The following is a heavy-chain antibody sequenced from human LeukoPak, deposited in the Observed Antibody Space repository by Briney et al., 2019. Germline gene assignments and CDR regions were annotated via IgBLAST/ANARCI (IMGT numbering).Heavy chain of an antibody. Sequence: GGSLRLSCAASGFTFSSYGMHWVRQAPGKGLEWVAVIWYDGSNKYYADSVKGRFTISRDNSKNTLYLQMNSLRAEDTAVYYCAKDSHGRLQRIRGLFDPWGQGTLVTVSS. D-gene: IGHD6-25*01. CDR3: AKDSHGRLQRIRGLFDP. CDR2: IWYDGSNK. J-gene: IGHJ5*02. CDR1: GFTFSSYG. V-gene: IGHV3-33*06.